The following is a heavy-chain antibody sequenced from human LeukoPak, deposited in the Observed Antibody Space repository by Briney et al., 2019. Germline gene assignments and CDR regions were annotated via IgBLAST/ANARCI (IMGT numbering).Heavy chain of an antibody. J-gene: IGHJ2*01. CDR2: IYHSGST. CDR3: ARDWYFDL. V-gene: IGHV4-30-2*01. CDR1: GGSISSGGYS. Sequence: SETLSLTCAVSGGSISSGGYSWSWIRQPPGKGLEWIGYIYHSGSTYYNPSLKSRVTISEDRSKNQFSLKLSSVTAADTAVYYCARDWYFDLWGRGTLVTVSS.